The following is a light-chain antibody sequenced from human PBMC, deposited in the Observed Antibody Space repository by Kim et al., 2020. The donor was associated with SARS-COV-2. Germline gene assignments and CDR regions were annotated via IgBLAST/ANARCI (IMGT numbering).Light chain of an antibody. Sequence: SSELTQDPAVSVALGQTVRITCQGDSLRSYYASWYQQKPGQAPVLVIYAKNNRPSGIPDQFSGSSSGNTASLTITGAQAEDEADYYCNCRDSSGNHLVVFGGGAQLTVL. CDR2: AKN. CDR1: SLRSYY. CDR3: NCRDSSGNHLVV. V-gene: IGLV3-19*01. J-gene: IGLJ2*01.